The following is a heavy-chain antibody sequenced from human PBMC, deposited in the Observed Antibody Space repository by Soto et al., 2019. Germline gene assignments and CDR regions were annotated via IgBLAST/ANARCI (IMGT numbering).Heavy chain of an antibody. CDR1: GGSFSGYY. J-gene: IGHJ4*02. CDR3: ARGDSSSWYYFDY. Sequence: SETLSLTCAVYGGSFSGYYWSWIRQPPGKGLEWIGEINHSGSTNYNPSLKSRVTISVDTSKNQFSLKLSSVTAADTAVYYCARGDSSSWYYFDYWGQGTLVTVSS. CDR2: INHSGST. D-gene: IGHD6-13*01. V-gene: IGHV4-34*01.